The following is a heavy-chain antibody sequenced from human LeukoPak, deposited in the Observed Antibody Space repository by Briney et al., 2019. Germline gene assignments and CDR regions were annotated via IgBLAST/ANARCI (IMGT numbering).Heavy chain of an antibody. J-gene: IGHJ4*02. CDR3: AREWQQLVHRAYFDY. CDR2: IKQDGSEK. V-gene: IGHV3-7*01. D-gene: IGHD6-13*01. Sequence: HTGGSLRLSCAASGFTFSSYWMSWVRQAPGKGLEWVANIKQDGSEKYYVDSVKGRFTISRDNAKNSLYLQMNSLRAEDTAVYYCAREWQQLVHRAYFDYWGQGTLVTVSS. CDR1: GFTFSSYW.